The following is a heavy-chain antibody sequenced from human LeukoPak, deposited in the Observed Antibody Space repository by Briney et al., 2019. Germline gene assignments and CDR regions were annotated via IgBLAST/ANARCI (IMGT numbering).Heavy chain of an antibody. D-gene: IGHD4/OR15-4a*01. CDR2: IKSKVDGETT. J-gene: IGHJ4*02. Sequence: GGSLRLSCAASRFTFSNAWMNWVRQAPGKGLEWVGRIKSKVDGETTDYAAPVKGRFTISRDDSNNMVYLQMNSLKIEDTAIYYCAIDEPNYAPYDFDYWGQGTLVTVSS. CDR1: RFTFSNAW. CDR3: AIDEPNYAPYDFDY. V-gene: IGHV3-15*01.